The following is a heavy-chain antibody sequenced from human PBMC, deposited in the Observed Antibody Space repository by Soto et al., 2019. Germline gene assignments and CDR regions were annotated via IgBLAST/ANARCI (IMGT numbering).Heavy chain of an antibody. J-gene: IGHJ5*02. CDR2: IIPILGIA. D-gene: IGHD2-2*01. CDR3: ARVDCSSTSCYEPIWFDP. Sequence: SVKVSCKASGGTFSSYTISWVRQAPGQGLEWMGRIIPILGIANYAQKFQGRVTITADKSTSTAYMELSSLRSEDTAVYYCARVDCSSTSCYEPIWFDPWGQGTLVTVSS. V-gene: IGHV1-69*02. CDR1: GGTFSSYT.